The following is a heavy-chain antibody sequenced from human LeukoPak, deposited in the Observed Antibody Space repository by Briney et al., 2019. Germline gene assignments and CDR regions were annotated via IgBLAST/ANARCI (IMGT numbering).Heavy chain of an antibody. CDR3: ARILFSGGNEYFQT. J-gene: IGHJ1*01. V-gene: IGHV3-23*01. D-gene: IGHD4-23*01. CDR2: ISGSGGST. CDR1: GFTFSSYA. Sequence: PGGSLRLSCAVSGFTFSSYAMSWVRQAPGKGLEWVSGISGSGGSTYYADSVKGRFTISRDNSKNTLYLQMNSLRAEDTAVYYCARILFSGGNEYFQTWGQGTLVTVSS.